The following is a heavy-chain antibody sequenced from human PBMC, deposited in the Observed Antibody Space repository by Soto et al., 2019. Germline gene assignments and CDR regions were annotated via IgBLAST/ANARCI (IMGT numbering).Heavy chain of an antibody. D-gene: IGHD2-2*01. Sequence: GGSLRLSCAASGFTFSSYSMNWVRQAPGKGLEWVSSISSSSSYIYYADSVKGRFTISRDNAKNSLYLQMNSLRAEDTAVYYCAREARIVVVPAAIPDYWGQGTLVTVSS. V-gene: IGHV3-21*01. CDR1: GFTFSSYS. CDR2: ISSSSSYI. CDR3: AREARIVVVPAAIPDY. J-gene: IGHJ4*02.